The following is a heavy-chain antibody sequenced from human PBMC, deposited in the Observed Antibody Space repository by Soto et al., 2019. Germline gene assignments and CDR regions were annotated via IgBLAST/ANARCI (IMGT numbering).Heavy chain of an antibody. CDR2: IYPDDSET. D-gene: IGHD2-8*01. J-gene: IGHJ4*02. Sequence: ESLKISCSTSGNNFRTLCIGWLRQMPGKGLEWMGLIYPDDSETKYSPSFEGQVTMSSDSYISTTYLQWSSLQASDTAIYYCARGRHNGGEEYFDCWGKGTLVTV. CDR1: GNNFRTLC. CDR3: ARGRHNGGEEYFDC. V-gene: IGHV5-51*01.